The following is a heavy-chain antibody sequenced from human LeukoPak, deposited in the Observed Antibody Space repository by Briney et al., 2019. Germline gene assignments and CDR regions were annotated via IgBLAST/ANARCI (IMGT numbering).Heavy chain of an antibody. CDR3: ARVGGMTTINNAAFDI. D-gene: IGHD4-4*01. J-gene: IGHJ3*02. CDR1: GGSINSDY. V-gene: IGHV4-59*01. CDR2: IYHSGST. Sequence: KPSETLSLTCSVSGGSINSDYWHWIRQPPGKGLEWIGYIYHSGSTNYNPSLKSRVTISIDKSKKQFSLKLISVTAADTAIYYCARVGGMTTINNAAFDIWGQGTMVTVSS.